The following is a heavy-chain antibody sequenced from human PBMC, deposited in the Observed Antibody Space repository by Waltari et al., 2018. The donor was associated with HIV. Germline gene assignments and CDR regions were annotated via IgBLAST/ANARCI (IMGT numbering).Heavy chain of an antibody. J-gene: IGHJ4*02. CDR3: VRGSSSWSGVDF. Sequence: EVRLVESGGGLFQRGGSLRLSCAAPVLTFCHHGMSRVRQAAGKGLVWVSRINRDGSSTTYADSEKGRFTISRDNAKNTLYMQMNSLRAEDTALYYCVRGSSSWSGVDFWGRGTLVTVSS. D-gene: IGHD6-13*01. CDR2: INRDGSST. CDR1: VLTFCHHG. V-gene: IGHV3-74*01.